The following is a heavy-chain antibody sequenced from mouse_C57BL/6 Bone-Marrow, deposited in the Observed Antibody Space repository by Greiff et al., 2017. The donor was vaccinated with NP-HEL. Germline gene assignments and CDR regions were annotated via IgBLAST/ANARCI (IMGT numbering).Heavy chain of an antibody. J-gene: IGHJ2*01. CDR3: ARDYSGDY. Sequence: VQLQPGAALVKPGASVKLSCKASGYTFTSYWMHWVKQRPGQGLEWIGMIHPNSGSTNYNEKFKSKATLTVDKSSSTAYMQLSSLTSEDSAVYYCARDYSGDYWGQGTTLTVSS. CDR2: IHPNSGST. CDR1: GYTFTSYW. D-gene: IGHD2-13*01. V-gene: IGHV1-64*01.